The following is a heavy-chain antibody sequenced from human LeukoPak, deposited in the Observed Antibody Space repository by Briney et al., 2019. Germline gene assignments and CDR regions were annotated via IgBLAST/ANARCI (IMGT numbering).Heavy chain of an antibody. V-gene: IGHV1-69*05. Sequence: SVKVSCKASGGTFSSYAISWVRQAPGQGLELMGGIIPIFGTANYAQKFQGRVTITTDESTSTAYMELSSLRSEDTAVYYCARGIVEVTAIPRTTFDYWGQGTLGTVSS. CDR2: IIPIFGTA. CDR3: ARGIVEVTAIPRTTFDY. D-gene: IGHD2-21*02. CDR1: GGTFSSYA. J-gene: IGHJ4*02.